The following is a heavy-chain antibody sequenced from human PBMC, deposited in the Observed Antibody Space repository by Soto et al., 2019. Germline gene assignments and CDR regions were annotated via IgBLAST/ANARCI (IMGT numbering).Heavy chain of an antibody. Sequence: SETLSLTCIVSGGSISSYYWSWIRQPPGKGLEWIGYIYYSGSTNYNPSLKSRVTISVDASKNQFSLKLSSVTAADTAVYHCARHYNWNDFSFDIWGQGTMVTVSS. D-gene: IGHD1-20*01. CDR1: GGSISSYY. J-gene: IGHJ3*02. CDR3: ARHYNWNDFSFDI. CDR2: IYYSGST. V-gene: IGHV4-59*08.